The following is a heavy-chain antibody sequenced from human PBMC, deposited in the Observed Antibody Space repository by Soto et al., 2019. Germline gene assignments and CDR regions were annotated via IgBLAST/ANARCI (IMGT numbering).Heavy chain of an antibody. J-gene: IGHJ4*02. CDR2: IYYTGHT. V-gene: IGHV4-31*03. D-gene: IGHD2-8*01. Sequence: QVQLQESGPGLVKPSQTLSLTCSVSGGYISSGGNYWSWIRQHPGKGLEWIGFIYYTGHTKYNAALKSRVNISGDMSQNQFSLTLTSVTAADTAMYYCAREDINESFFDSWGPGILVTVSS. CDR1: GGYISSGGNY. CDR3: AREDINESFFDS.